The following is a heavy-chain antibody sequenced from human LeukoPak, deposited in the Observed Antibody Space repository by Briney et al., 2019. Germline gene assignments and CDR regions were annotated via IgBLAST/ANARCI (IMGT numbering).Heavy chain of an antibody. CDR2: TNRDGSST. CDR1: GFTFSSYW. D-gene: IGHD3-3*01. Sequence: GSLRLSCAASGFTFSSYWMHWVRQAPGKGPVWVARTNRDGSSTAYADSVKGRFTISKDNAKNTLYLLMNSLRAEDTAVYYCARDSVEWYIFDYWGQGTLVTVSS. CDR3: ARDSVEWYIFDY. J-gene: IGHJ4*02. V-gene: IGHV3-74*01.